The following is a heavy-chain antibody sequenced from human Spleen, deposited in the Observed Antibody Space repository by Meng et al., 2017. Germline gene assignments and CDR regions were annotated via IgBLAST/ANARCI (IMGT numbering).Heavy chain of an antibody. V-gene: IGHV3-20*04. Sequence: GESLKISCAASGFTFSSYEMNWVRQAPGKGLEWVSGINWNGGSTGYADSVKGRFTISRDNAKNSLYLQMNSLRAEDTALYYCARYYSSSPTYFDYWGQGTLVTVSS. D-gene: IGHD2-2*01. CDR3: ARYYSSSPTYFDY. J-gene: IGHJ4*02. CDR1: GFTFSSYE. CDR2: INWNGGST.